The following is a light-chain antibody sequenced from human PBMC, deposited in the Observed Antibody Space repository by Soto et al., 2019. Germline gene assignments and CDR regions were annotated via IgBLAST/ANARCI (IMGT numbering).Light chain of an antibody. J-gene: IGLJ2*01. CDR3: QSYDSSLSGSV. CDR1: SSNIGANYD. CDR2: GNN. Sequence: QSLLTQPPSVSGAPGQRVTISCTGSSSNIGANYDVHWYQHLPGTAPKLLIYGNNNRPSGVPDRFSGSKSATSASLAITGLQAEDEADYYCQSYDSSLSGSVFGGGTKLTVL. V-gene: IGLV1-40*01.